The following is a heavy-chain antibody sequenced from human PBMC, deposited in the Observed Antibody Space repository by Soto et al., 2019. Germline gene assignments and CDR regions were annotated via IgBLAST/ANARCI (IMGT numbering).Heavy chain of an antibody. CDR3: ARESRAAAFDI. J-gene: IGHJ3*02. CDR1: GYTFTGYY. CDR2: INPSGGST. V-gene: IGHV1-46*03. Sequence: ASVKVSCKASGYTFTGYYMHWVRQAPGQGLEWMGIINPSGGSTSYAQKFQGRVTMTRDTSTSTVYMELSSLRSEDTAVYYCARESRAAAFDIWGQGTMVTVSS.